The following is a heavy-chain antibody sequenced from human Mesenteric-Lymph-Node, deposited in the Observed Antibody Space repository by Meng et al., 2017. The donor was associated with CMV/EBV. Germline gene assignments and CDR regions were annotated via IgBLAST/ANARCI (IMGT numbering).Heavy chain of an antibody. D-gene: IGHD3-10*01. V-gene: IGHV1-2*02. CDR2: INPHSGGT. CDR1: GYTFTGHY. Sequence: ASVKVSCKASGYTFTGHYIHWLRQAPAQGLEWMGWINPHSGGTEYAQRFQGRVTMTRDTSISTAYMELSRLRSGDTAVYYCARHNSYGSGSYYEHIYDYWGQGTLVTVSS. J-gene: IGHJ4*02. CDR3: ARHNSYGSGSYYEHIYDY.